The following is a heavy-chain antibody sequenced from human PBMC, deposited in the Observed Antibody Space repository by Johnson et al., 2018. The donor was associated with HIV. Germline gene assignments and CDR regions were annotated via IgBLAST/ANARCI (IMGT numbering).Heavy chain of an antibody. J-gene: IGHJ3*01. CDR2: ISFHSGPI. CDR1: GFSFDAYG. D-gene: IGHD5/OR15-5a*01. Sequence: VQLVESGGGVVRPGGSLRLSCAASGFSFDAYGMHWVRQPPGKGLEWVAGISFHSGPIGYADSVKGRFTISRDNAKNSVFLQMNSLKTEDTAVYYCARGYGVYATSFDVWGQGTVVAVSS. V-gene: IGHV3-20*04. CDR3: ARGYGVYATSFDV.